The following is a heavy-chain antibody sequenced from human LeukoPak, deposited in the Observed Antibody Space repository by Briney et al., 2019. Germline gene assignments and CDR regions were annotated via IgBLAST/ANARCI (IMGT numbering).Heavy chain of an antibody. V-gene: IGHV3-30-3*01. J-gene: IGHJ4*01. Sequence: AGGSLRLSCAASGFTFSNYAMHWVRQAPGKGLEWVAVISYDGSNKDYADSVKGRFTISRDNSKNTLYLQMNSLRAEDTAVYYCARDRARYSIGWYGEGFAYWGHGTLVTVSS. CDR2: ISYDGSNK. CDR1: GFTFSNYA. D-gene: IGHD6-19*01. CDR3: ARDRARYSIGWYGEGFAY.